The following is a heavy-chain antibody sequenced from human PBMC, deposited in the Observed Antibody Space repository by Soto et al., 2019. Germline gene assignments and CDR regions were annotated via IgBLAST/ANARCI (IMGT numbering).Heavy chain of an antibody. CDR2: IGGRGNSS. D-gene: IGHD5-12*01. CDR3: VRQVRGSFDF. Sequence: AGSLRLFCAPSGVIFTNYAMNWVRQAPGKGLEWVSVIGGRGNSSYYADSVQGRFTISRDNSKNPLYLQMSSLTADDTAIYYCVRQVRGSFDFWRRGTTVTVSS. V-gene: IGHV3-23*01. J-gene: IGHJ3*01. CDR1: GVIFTNYA.